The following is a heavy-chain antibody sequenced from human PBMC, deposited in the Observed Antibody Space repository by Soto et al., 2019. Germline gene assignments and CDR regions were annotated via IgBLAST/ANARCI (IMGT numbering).Heavy chain of an antibody. CDR2: MNPNSGNT. Sequence: ASVKVSCKASGYTFTSYDINWVRQATGQGLEWMGWMNPNSGNTGYAQKFQGRVTMTRNTSISTAYMELSSLRSEDTAVYYCARGSARSPPLDYSPAPWGQGTLVTVSS. CDR1: GYTFTSYD. J-gene: IGHJ5*02. CDR3: ARGSARSPPLDYSPAP. V-gene: IGHV1-8*01. D-gene: IGHD4-4*01.